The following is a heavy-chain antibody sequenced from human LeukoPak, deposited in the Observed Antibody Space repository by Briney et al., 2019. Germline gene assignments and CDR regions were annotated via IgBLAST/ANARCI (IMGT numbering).Heavy chain of an antibody. CDR2: ISGSGGST. J-gene: IGHJ4*02. V-gene: IGHV3-23*01. CDR1: GFTFSSYD. Sequence: SGGSLRLSCAASGFTFSSYDMSWVRQAPGKGLEWVSAISGSGGSTYYADSVKGRFTISRDNSKNTLYLQMNSLRAEDTAVYYCAKTDCSSTSCYYFDYWGQGTLVTVSS. CDR3: AKTDCSSTSCYYFDY. D-gene: IGHD2-2*01.